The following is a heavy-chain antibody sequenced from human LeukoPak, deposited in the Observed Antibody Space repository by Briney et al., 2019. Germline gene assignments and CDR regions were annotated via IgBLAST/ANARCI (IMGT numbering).Heavy chain of an antibody. J-gene: IGHJ3*02. Sequence: ASVKVSCKASGFTFTTYFMHWVRQAPGQGLEWMGKINPSGDTTTYAQKFQGRITMTRDTSTSTVYMELSSLRSEDTAVYYCARHRNGDQRANAFDIWGQGTMVTVSS. CDR2: INPSGDTT. D-gene: IGHD2-21*02. V-gene: IGHV1-46*01. CDR1: GFTFTTYF. CDR3: ARHRNGDQRANAFDI.